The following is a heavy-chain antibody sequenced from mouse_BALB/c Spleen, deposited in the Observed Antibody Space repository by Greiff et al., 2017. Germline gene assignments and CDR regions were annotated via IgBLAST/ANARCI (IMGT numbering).Heavy chain of an antibody. V-gene: IGHV5-17*02. CDR1: GFTFSSFG. CDR3: ARGGKGHYYAMDY. J-gene: IGHJ4*01. CDR2: ISSGSSTI. D-gene: IGHD2-1*01. Sequence: EVMLVESGGGLVQPGGSRKLSCAASGFTFSSFGMHWVRQAPEKGLEWVAYISSGSSTIYYADTVKGRFTISRDNPKNTLFLQMTSLRSEDTAMYYCARGGKGHYYAMDYWGQGTSVTVSS.